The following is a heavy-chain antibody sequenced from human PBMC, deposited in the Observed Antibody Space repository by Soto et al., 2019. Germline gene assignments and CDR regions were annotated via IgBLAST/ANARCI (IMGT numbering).Heavy chain of an antibody. CDR2: IYYSGSI. D-gene: IGHD3-10*01. Sequence: PSETLSLTCTVSGGSINSGDYYWSWIRQPPGKGLEWIGSIYYSGSIYYNPSLKSRVAISVDTSKNEFSLKLSSVTAADTAVYYCARHSSGTSFDPWGQGTLVTVSS. CDR3: ARHSSGTSFDP. J-gene: IGHJ5*02. V-gene: IGHV4-30-4*01. CDR1: GGSINSGDYY.